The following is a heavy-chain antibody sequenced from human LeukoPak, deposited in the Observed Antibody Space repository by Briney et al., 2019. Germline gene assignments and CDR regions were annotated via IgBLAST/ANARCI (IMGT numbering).Heavy chain of an antibody. Sequence: SETLSLTCAVSGGSISGGGYSWSWIRQPPGKGLEWIGYIYHSGSTYYNPSLKSRVTISVDRSKNQFSLKLSSVTAADTVVYYCARGVAPIYDYVWGSPPNWFDPWGQGTLVTVSS. D-gene: IGHD3-16*01. CDR3: ARGVAPIYDYVWGSPPNWFDP. J-gene: IGHJ5*02. V-gene: IGHV4-30-2*01. CDR1: GGSISGGGYS. CDR2: IYHSGST.